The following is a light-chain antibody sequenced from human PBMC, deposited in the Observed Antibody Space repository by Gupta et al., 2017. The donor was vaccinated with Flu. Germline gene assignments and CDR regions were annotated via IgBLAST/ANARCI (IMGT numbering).Light chain of an antibody. CDR1: QSVSSNH. Sequence: EIVLTQSPGTLSLSPGERAILSCRASQSVSSNHLAWYQQKPAQAPRLLIYGASSRANGITDRFSGSGSGTDFTLISSRLEPEDFAVYYCQQYGSSFTFGGGTKVEIK. CDR2: GAS. J-gene: IGKJ4*01. CDR3: QQYGSSFT. V-gene: IGKV3-20*01.